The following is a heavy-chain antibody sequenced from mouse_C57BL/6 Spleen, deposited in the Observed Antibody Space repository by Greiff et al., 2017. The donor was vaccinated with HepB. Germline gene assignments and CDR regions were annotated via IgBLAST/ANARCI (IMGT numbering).Heavy chain of an antibody. D-gene: IGHD4-1*01. Sequence: QVQLQQSGAELVRPGTSVKMSCKASGYTFTNYWIGWAKQRPGHGLEWIGDIYPGGGYTNYNEKFKGKATLTADKSSSTAYMQLSSLTSEDSAVYYCAIPLTRYFDVWGTGTTVTVSS. J-gene: IGHJ1*03. CDR2: IYPGGGYT. CDR3: AIPLTRYFDV. CDR1: GYTFTNYW. V-gene: IGHV1-63*01.